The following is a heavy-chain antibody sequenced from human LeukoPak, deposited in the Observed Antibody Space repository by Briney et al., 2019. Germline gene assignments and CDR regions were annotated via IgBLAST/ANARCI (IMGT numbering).Heavy chain of an antibody. CDR3: ANSGYSSGWYREFDY. D-gene: IGHD6-19*01. CDR2: IIPIFGTA. J-gene: IGHJ4*02. V-gene: IGHV1-69*13. CDR1: GGTFSSYA. Sequence: GASVKVSCKASGGTFSSYAISWVRQAPGQGLEWMGGIIPIFGTANYAQKFQGRVTITADESTSTAYMELSSLRSEDTAVYYCANSGYSSGWYREFDYWGQGTLVTVSS.